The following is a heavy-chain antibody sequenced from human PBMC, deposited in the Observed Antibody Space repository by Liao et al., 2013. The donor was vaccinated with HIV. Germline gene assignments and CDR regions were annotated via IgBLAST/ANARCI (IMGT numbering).Heavy chain of an antibody. CDR3: ARDHFDGTAKAHAFDI. CDR1: GGSVSSDYYY. D-gene: IGHD2-8*02. V-gene: IGHV4-39*07. J-gene: IGHJ3*02. CDR2: MSHAGSI. Sequence: QLHLQESGPGLVKPSETLSLTCTVSGGSVSSDYYYWGWIRRPPGRGLEWIASMSHAGSIYYNPYNPSLQSRVTISVDTSKNQLSLKLTSLTAADTAVYYCARDHFDGTAKAHAFDIWGQGTLVTVSS.